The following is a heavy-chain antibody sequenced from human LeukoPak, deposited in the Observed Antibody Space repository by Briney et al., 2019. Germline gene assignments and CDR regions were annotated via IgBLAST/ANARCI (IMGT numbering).Heavy chain of an antibody. CDR2: ISWNSGSI. V-gene: IGHV3-9*01. D-gene: IGHD6-19*01. CDR3: ARDASSGWPAPYFDY. Sequence: PGGSLRLSCAASGFTFDDYAMHWVRHAPGKGLEWVSGISWNSGSIGYADSAKGRFTISRDNAKNSLYLQMNSLRAEDTAVYYCARDASSGWPAPYFDYWGQGTLVTVSS. J-gene: IGHJ4*02. CDR1: GFTFDDYA.